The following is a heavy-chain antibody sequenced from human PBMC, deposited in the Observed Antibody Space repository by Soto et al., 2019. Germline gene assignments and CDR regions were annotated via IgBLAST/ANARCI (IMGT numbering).Heavy chain of an antibody. CDR2: ISAYNGNT. J-gene: IGHJ6*02. Sequence: QVQLVQSGAEVKKPGASVKVSCKASGYTFTSYGISWVRQAPGQGLEWMGWISAYNGNTNYAQKLQGRVTMTTDTSTSTAYMEMRSLRADDTAVYYCARLRYSSSWLAYYGMDVWGQGTTVTVSS. CDR3: ARLRYSSSWLAYYGMDV. D-gene: IGHD6-13*01. V-gene: IGHV1-18*04. CDR1: GYTFTSYG.